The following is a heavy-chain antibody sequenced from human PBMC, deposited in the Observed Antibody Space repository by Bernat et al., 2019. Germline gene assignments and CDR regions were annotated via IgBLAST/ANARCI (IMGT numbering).Heavy chain of an antibody. CDR1: GYSFTSYW. D-gene: IGHD6-13*01. Sequence: EVQLVQSGAEVKKPGESLKISCKGSGYSFTSYWIGWVRQMPGKGLEWMGIIYPGAPDTRYSPSFQGQVTSSADKSISTAYMQWSSLKASDTAMYYCARGVSSSWSRIDYWGQGTLVTVSS. J-gene: IGHJ4*02. CDR2: IYPGAPDT. CDR3: ARGVSSSWSRIDY. V-gene: IGHV5-51*01.